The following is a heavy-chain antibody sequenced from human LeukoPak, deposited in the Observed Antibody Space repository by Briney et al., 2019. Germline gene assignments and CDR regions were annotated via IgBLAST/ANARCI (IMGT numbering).Heavy chain of an antibody. J-gene: IGHJ5*02. CDR2: INHSGST. CDR3: ARGPFIALRITIFGVVIKRTSHWFDP. V-gene: IGHV4-34*01. CDR1: GGSFSGYY. D-gene: IGHD3-3*01. Sequence: SETLSLTCAVYGGSFSGYYWSWNRQPPGKGLEWIGEINHSGSTNYNPSLKSRVAISVDTSKNQFSLKLSSVTAADTAVYYCARGPFIALRITIFGVVIKRTSHWFDPWGQGTLVTVSS.